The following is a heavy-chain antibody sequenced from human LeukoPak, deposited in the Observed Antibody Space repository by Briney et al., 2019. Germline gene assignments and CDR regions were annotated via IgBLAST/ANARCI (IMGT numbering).Heavy chain of an antibody. CDR1: GYSFTTYW. J-gene: IGHJ3*02. Sequence: GESLKISCKGSGYSFTTYWIGWVRQMPGKGLEWMGIIYPGDSDTRYSPSFRGQVTISADKSINTAYLQWSSLKASDTAMYYCARLDYYDSSGYPDAFDIWGQGTMVTVSS. CDR3: ARLDYYDSSGYPDAFDI. CDR2: IYPGDSDT. V-gene: IGHV5-51*01. D-gene: IGHD3-22*01.